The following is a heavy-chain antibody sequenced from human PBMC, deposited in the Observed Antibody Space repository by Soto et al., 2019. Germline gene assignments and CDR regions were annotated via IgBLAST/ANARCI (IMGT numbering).Heavy chain of an antibody. CDR3: ARWGEDGTYLLDF. D-gene: IGHD1-26*01. J-gene: IGHJ4*02. CDR2: VSGYNGRT. Sequence: QVQLVQSGAEVKKPGASVRVSCKTSGYTFTSYGISWVRQAPGQGLEWMAWVSGYNGRTKYSQKFQGRVTMTTDTFTSTAYMDLTSLRSDDTALYYCARWGEDGTYLLDFWGQGTLVSVSP. V-gene: IGHV1-18*01. CDR1: GYTFTSYG.